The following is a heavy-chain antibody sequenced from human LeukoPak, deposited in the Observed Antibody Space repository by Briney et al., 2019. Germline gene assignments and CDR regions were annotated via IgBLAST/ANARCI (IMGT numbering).Heavy chain of an antibody. Sequence: ASVKVSCKASGYTFTSYYMHWVRQAPGQGLEWMGIINPSGGSTSYAQKFQGGVTMTRDTSTSTVYMELSSLRSEDTAVYYCARAPGGRYCGGDCYYFDYWGQGTLVTVSS. CDR1: GYTFTSYY. D-gene: IGHD2-21*02. J-gene: IGHJ4*02. CDR2: INPSGGST. CDR3: ARAPGGRYCGGDCYYFDY. V-gene: IGHV1-46*01.